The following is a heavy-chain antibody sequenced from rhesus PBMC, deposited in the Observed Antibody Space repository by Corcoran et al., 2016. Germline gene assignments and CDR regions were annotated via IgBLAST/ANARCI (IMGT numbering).Heavy chain of an antibody. Sequence: EVQLVESGGGLAKPGGSLRLSCAASGFTFSNCWMTWFRQTPGKGLEWISTSKADGRNTYYADSGKGRLTISRDNSKNTLSLQRSSLRPEDTAIYYCADRDVYWGQGVLVTVSS. CDR3: ADRDVY. V-gene: IGHV3S42*01. CDR1: GFTFSNCW. CDR2: SKADGRNT. J-gene: IGHJ4*01.